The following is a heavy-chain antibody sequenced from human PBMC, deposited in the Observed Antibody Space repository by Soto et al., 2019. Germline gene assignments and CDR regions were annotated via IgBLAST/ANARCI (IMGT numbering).Heavy chain of an antibody. CDR2: IYHSGST. CDR1: GGSFSGYY. V-gene: IGHV4-34*01. CDR3: ARSRAPCDY. Sequence: SETLSLTCAVYGGSFSGYYWSWVRQPPGKGLEWIGEIYHSGSTNYNPSLKSRVTISVDKSKNQFSLKLSSVTAADTAVYYCARSRAPCDYWGQGTLVTVSS. J-gene: IGHJ4*02.